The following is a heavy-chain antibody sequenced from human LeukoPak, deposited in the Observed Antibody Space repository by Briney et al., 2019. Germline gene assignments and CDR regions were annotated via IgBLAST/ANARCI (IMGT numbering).Heavy chain of an antibody. D-gene: IGHD2-2*01. Sequence: SETLSLTCTVSGGSISSYYWSWIRQPPGKGLEWIGYIYYSGSTNYNPSLKSRVTISVDTSKNQFSLKLSSVTAVDTAVYYCARAVVPAGRHYYYGMDVWGQGTTVTVSS. CDR3: ARAVVPAGRHYYYGMDV. V-gene: IGHV4-59*01. J-gene: IGHJ6*02. CDR2: IYYSGST. CDR1: GGSISSYY.